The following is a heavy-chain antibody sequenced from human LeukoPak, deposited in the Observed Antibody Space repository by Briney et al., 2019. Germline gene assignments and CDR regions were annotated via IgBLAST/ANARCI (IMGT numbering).Heavy chain of an antibody. V-gene: IGHV3-23*01. D-gene: IGHD3-10*01. J-gene: IGHJ4*02. CDR1: GFSFSSYV. Sequence: GGSLRLSCAASGFSFSSYVMSWVRQAPGKGLECVSGISGSGGSTYYADSAKGRFTISRDNSKNTLYLQMNSLRAEDTAVYYCAKVPYYGSGSYPFDYWGQGTLVTVSS. CDR3: AKVPYYGSGSYPFDY. CDR2: ISGSGGST.